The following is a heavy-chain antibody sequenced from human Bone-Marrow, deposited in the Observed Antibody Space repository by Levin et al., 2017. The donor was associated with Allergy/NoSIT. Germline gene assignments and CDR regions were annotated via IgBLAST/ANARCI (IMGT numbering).Heavy chain of an antibody. CDR1: GESFSGYF. CDR3: ARGGEVPSQYYLDY. J-gene: IGHJ4*02. CDR2: INFNGIT. D-gene: IGHD1-1*01. Sequence: SETLSLTCAVNGESFSGYFWTWIRQSPGKGLEWIGQINFNGITTYNPSLKRRVIMSVDPTKRQFSLKLNFLTAADTAVYFCARGGEVPSQYYLDYWGQGTLVTVSS. V-gene: IGHV4-34*01.